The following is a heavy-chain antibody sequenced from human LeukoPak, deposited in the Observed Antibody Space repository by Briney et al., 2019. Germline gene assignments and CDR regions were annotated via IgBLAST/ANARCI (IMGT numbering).Heavy chain of an antibody. D-gene: IGHD3-16*01. CDR2: ISSSSSYI. Sequence: GGSLRLSCAASGFTSSSYSMNWVRQAPGKGLEWVSSISSSSSYIYYADSVKGRFTISRDNAKNSLYLQMNSLRAEDTAVYYCAREFGVIPDYWGKGTLVTVSS. J-gene: IGHJ4*02. V-gene: IGHV3-21*01. CDR3: AREFGVIPDY. CDR1: GFTSSSYS.